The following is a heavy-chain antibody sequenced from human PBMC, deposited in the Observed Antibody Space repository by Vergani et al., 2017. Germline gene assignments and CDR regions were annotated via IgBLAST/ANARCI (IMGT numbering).Heavy chain of an antibody. CDR1: GYTFTGYY. V-gene: IGHV1-2*02. D-gene: IGHD2-15*01. CDR3: ATARLVVVAATPNYYYGMDV. Sequence: QVQLVQSGAEVKKPGASVKVSCKASGYTFTGYYMHWVRQAPGQGLEWMGWINPNSGGTNYAQKFQGRVTMTEDTSTDTAYMELSSLRSEDTAVYYCATARLVVVAATPNYYYGMDVWGQGTTVTVSS. CDR2: INPNSGGT. J-gene: IGHJ6*02.